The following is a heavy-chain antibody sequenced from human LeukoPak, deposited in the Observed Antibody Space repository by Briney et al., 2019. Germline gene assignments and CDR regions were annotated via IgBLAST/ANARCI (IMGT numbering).Heavy chain of an antibody. V-gene: IGHV1-18*01. Sequence: VASVKVSCKASGYSFTSYGISWVRQAPGQGLEWMEWISAYNRNTNYAQKLQGRVTLTTDTSTSTAYMDLRSLRSDDSAMYYCARNDGSGSYHDYWGQGTLVTVSS. CDR3: ARNDGSGSYHDY. CDR1: GYSFTSYG. J-gene: IGHJ4*02. CDR2: ISAYNRNT. D-gene: IGHD3-10*01.